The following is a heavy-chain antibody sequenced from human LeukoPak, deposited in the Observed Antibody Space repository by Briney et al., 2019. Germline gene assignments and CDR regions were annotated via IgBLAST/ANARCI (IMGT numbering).Heavy chain of an antibody. D-gene: IGHD5-18*01. CDR1: GFTFSSYW. V-gene: IGHV3-7*01. J-gene: IGHJ4*02. CDR2: IKQDGSEK. CDR3: AIIRGYTLHY. Sequence: GGSLRLSCSASGFTFSSYWMSWVRQAPGKGLQWVANIKQDGSEKYYVDSVKVRLTISRDNAKNSLYLQMNSLRAEDTAVYYCAIIRGYTLHYWGQGTLVTVSS.